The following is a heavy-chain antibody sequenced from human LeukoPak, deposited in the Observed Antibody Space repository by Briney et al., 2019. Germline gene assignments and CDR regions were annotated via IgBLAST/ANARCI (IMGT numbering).Heavy chain of an antibody. V-gene: IGHV1-8*01. CDR1: GYTFTGYD. CDR2: MNPNSGNT. Sequence: ASVKVSCKASGYTFTGYDINWVRQATGQGLEWMGWMNPNSGNTGYAQKFQGRVTMTRNTSISTAYMELSSLRSEDTAVYYCARGPPVGTMVRGVITYWGQGTLVTVSS. J-gene: IGHJ4*02. D-gene: IGHD3-10*01. CDR3: ARGPPVGTMVRGVITY.